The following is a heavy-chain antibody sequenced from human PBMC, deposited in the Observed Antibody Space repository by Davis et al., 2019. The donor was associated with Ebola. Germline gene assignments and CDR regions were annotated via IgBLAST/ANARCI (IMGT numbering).Heavy chain of an antibody. V-gene: IGHV1-18*04. Sequence: ASVKVSCKASGYTFTSYYMHWVRQAPGQGLEWMGWINPHNGNTNYAQNVQGRVTMTTDTSTSTAYMEVGSLRSDDTAVYYCARSIAATTGWFDPWGQGTLVTVSS. CDR3: ARSIAATTGWFDP. CDR2: INPHNGNT. D-gene: IGHD6-25*01. J-gene: IGHJ5*02. CDR1: GYTFTSYY.